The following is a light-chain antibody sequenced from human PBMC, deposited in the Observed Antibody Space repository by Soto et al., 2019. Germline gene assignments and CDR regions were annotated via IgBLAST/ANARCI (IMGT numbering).Light chain of an antibody. CDR2: GAS. V-gene: IGKV3-15*01. Sequence: EIVMTQSPATLSVSPGERATLSCRASQSVSSNLAWYQQKPGQAPRLLIYGASTRATGIPARFSGSGSGTEFTLTISSLQSEDFAVYYCHQRSSWPRTFGQGTTLEI. J-gene: IGKJ2*01. CDR3: HQRSSWPRT. CDR1: QSVSSN.